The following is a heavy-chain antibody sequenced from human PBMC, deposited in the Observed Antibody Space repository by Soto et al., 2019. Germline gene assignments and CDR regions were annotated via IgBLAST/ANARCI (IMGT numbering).Heavy chain of an antibody. J-gene: IGHJ5*02. CDR2: IYHSGST. D-gene: IGHD3-10*01. Sequence: SETLSPTCAVSSGSISSSNWWSWVRQPPGKGLEWIGEIYHSGSTNYNPSLKSRVTISVDKSKNQFSLKLSSVTAADTALYYCARAVRSGSRTNNFAYNWFDPWGQGTLVTVSS. CDR3: ARAVRSGSRTNNFAYNWFDP. CDR1: SGSISSSNW. V-gene: IGHV4-4*02.